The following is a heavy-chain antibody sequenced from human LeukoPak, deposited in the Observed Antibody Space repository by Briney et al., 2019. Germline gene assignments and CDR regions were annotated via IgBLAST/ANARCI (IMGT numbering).Heavy chain of an antibody. V-gene: IGHV4-39*01. CDR3: ARHDYSNPIREIDY. D-gene: IGHD4-11*01. J-gene: IGHJ4*02. Sequence: SGTLSLTCTVSGGSISSSSYYWGWIRQPPGKGLEWIGSIYYSGSTYYNPSLKSRVTISVDTSKNQFSLKLSSVTAADTAVYYCARHDYSNPIREIDYWGRGTLVTVSS. CDR1: GGSISSSSYY. CDR2: IYYSGST.